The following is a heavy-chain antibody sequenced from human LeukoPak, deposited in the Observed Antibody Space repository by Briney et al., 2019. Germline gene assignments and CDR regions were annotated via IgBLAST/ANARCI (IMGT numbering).Heavy chain of an antibody. CDR1: GFTFSSYW. D-gene: IGHD2-2*01. CDR2: IKQDGSEK. V-gene: IGHV3-7*01. J-gene: IGHJ6*02. CDR3: ARDLWVVVPAARYYYYYGMDV. Sequence: GGSLRLSCAASGFTFSSYWMSWVRQAPGKGLEWVANIKQDGSEKYYVDSVKGRFTISRDNAKNSLYLQMNSLRAEDTAVYYCARDLWVVVPAARYYYYYGMDVWGLGTTVTVSS.